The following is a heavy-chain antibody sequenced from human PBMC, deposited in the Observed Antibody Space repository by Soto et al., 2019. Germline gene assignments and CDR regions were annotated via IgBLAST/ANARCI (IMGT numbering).Heavy chain of an antibody. J-gene: IGHJ3*02. CDR2: ISSYNGDT. CDR1: GYTFTRSG. Sequence: ASVKVSCKASGYTFTRSGISWVRQAPGQGPEWMGWISSYNGDTNYAQTFQGRVTMTTDTSTSTAYMELRSLRSEDTAVYYCAREVVPNAFDIWGQGTMVTVSS. V-gene: IGHV1-18*01. D-gene: IGHD2-15*01. CDR3: AREVVPNAFDI.